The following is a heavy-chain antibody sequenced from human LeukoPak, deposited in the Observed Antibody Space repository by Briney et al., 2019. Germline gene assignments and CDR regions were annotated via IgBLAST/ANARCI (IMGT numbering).Heavy chain of an antibody. CDR1: GYSLTELS. J-gene: IGHJ4*02. CDR3: ATGTIYCSSCSDDY. D-gene: IGHD2-2*01. Sequence: ASVNVSCKVSGYSLTELSMHWVRQAPGKGLEWMGGFDPDDGETPLFAQKFQGRVSLTEDTSTDTAYMELSSLSSEDTAVYYCATGTIYCSSCSDDYWGQGTLDTVSS. CDR2: FDPDDGET. V-gene: IGHV1-24*01.